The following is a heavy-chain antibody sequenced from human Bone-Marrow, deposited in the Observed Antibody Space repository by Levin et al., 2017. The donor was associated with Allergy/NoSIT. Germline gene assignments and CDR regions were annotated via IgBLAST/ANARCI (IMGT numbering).Heavy chain of an antibody. Sequence: GASVKVSCKAFGGTFNIFAFSWVRQAPGQGPEWIGGIIPIFGTPNYAQKFQGRVTISADESTSTVFMELSSLRSEDTAIFYCAKNFLVVRYFDGSQPVDYWGQGTLVTVSS. CDR3: AKNFLVVRYFDGSQPVDY. CDR1: GGTFNIFA. D-gene: IGHD3-9*01. V-gene: IGHV1-69*13. CDR2: IIPIFGTP. J-gene: IGHJ4*02.